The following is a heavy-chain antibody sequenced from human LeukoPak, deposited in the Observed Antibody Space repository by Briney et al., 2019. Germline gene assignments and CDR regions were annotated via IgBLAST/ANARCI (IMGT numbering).Heavy chain of an antibody. CDR2: INHSGST. CDR3: ARQLRFLEWSFDY. Sequence: SETLSLTCTVSGGSISSYYWSWIRQPPGKGLEWIGEINHSGSTNYNPSLKSRVTISVDTSKNQFSLKLSSVTAADTAVYYCARQLRFLEWSFDYWGQGTLVTVSS. V-gene: IGHV4-34*01. CDR1: GGSISSYY. D-gene: IGHD3-3*01. J-gene: IGHJ4*02.